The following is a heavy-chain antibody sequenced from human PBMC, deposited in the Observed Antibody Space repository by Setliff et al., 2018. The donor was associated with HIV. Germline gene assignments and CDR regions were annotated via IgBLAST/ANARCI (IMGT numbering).Heavy chain of an antibody. CDR1: GGSFSGHY. J-gene: IGHJ5*02. Sequence: SETLSLTCAVYGGSFSGHYWSWIRQPPGKGLEWIGEINHSGSTNYNPSLKRRVTISVDTSKNQSSLKLSSVTAADTAVYYCARGGRSLAAQTWFDPWGQGTLVTVSS. D-gene: IGHD6-6*01. CDR3: ARGGRSLAAQTWFDP. CDR2: INHSGST. V-gene: IGHV4-34*01.